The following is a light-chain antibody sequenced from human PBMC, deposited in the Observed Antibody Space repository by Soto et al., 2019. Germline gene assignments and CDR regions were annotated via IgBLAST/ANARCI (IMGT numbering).Light chain of an antibody. Sequence: QSVLTQPPSASGTPGQRVTISCSGSGSSIGTNTVNWYRQLPGTAPKLLIYGDNQRPSGVPDRFSGSKSGTSASLAISALQSEDEAEYYCAAWDGRLNNVLFGGGTKLTVL. CDR2: GDN. CDR3: AAWDGRLNNVL. CDR1: GSSIGTNT. J-gene: IGLJ2*01. V-gene: IGLV1-44*01.